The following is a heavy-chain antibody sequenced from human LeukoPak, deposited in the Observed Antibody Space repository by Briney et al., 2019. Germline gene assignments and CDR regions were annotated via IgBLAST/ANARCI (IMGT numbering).Heavy chain of an antibody. CDR2: ISYDGSNK. CDR1: GFTFSSYA. CDR3: ASPLGGYSGYDS. J-gene: IGHJ4*02. Sequence: GGSLRLSCAASGFTFSSYAMHWVRQAPGKGLEWVAVISYDGSNKYYADSVKGRFTISRDNSKNTLYLQMNSLRAEDTAVYYCASPLGGYSGYDSWGQGTLVTVSS. V-gene: IGHV3-30-3*01. D-gene: IGHD5-12*01.